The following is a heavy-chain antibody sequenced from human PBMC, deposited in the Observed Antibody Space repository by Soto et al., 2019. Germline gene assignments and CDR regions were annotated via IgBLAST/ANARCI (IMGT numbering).Heavy chain of an antibody. CDR2: IYPSDSDT. Sequence: PGESLKISCKGSGYNFAGYWIAWVRQMPGKGLELMGIIYPSDSDTRYRPSFQGQVTISADKSISSAYLQWSSLRASDTAMYYCARGGVSTRTFDYWGQGAPVTVSS. D-gene: IGHD3-3*01. V-gene: IGHV5-51*01. CDR3: ARGGVSTRTFDY. CDR1: GYNFAGYW. J-gene: IGHJ4*02.